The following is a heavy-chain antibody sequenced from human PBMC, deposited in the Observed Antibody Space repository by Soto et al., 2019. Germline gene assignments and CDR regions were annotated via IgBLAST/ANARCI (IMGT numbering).Heavy chain of an antibody. Sequence: SETLSLTCAVYGGSFSGYYWSWIRQPPGKGLEWIGEINHSGSTNYNPSLKSRVTISVDTSKNQFSLKLSSVTAADTAVYYCARDPGIAAAGSSGGWFDPWGQGTLVTVPS. V-gene: IGHV4-34*01. CDR3: ARDPGIAAAGSSGGWFDP. D-gene: IGHD6-13*01. CDR2: INHSGST. J-gene: IGHJ5*02. CDR1: GGSFSGYY.